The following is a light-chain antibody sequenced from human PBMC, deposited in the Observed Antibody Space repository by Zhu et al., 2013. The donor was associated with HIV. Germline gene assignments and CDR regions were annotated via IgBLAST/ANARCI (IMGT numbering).Light chain of an antibody. J-gene: IGKJ2*03. CDR3: QQHGSSPPYS. V-gene: IGKV3-20*01. Sequence: IVLTQSPGTLSLSPGERATLSCRASESVNTNYLAWYQQKPGQSPRLVIYGCIQRATGIPARFSGSGSGTDFTLTISRLEPEDFAVYYCQQHGSSPPYSFGQGTKLEIK. CDR2: GCI. CDR1: ESVNTNY.